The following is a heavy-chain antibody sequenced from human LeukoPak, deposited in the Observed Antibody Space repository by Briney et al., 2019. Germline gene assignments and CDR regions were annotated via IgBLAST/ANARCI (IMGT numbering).Heavy chain of an antibody. V-gene: IGHV3-23*01. CDR1: GFTFSTFA. CDR3: AKGNHDYAPYYFDY. J-gene: IGHJ4*02. Sequence: GGSLRLSCAASGFTFSTFAMIWVRQPPGKGLEWVSSIFPSGGEIHYADSVRGRFTISRDNSKSTLSLQMNSLRAEDTAVYYCAKGNHDYAPYYFDYWGQGTLVTVSS. D-gene: IGHD4-17*01. CDR2: IFPSGGEI.